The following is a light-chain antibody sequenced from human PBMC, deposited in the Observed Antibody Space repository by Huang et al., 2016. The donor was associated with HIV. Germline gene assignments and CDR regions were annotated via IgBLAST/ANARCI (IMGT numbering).Light chain of an antibody. V-gene: IGKV3-11*01. CDR3: QRRTNWPPGYT. CDR2: NAS. Sequence: EIVLTQSPATLSLSPGERVALSCRASQNIKNDLSWYQKRPGQAPRLLISNASNRATGIPARCSGSGSGTDFTLTISSLEPEDFVVYFCQRRTNWPPGYTFGQGTKL. CDR1: QNIKND. J-gene: IGKJ2*01.